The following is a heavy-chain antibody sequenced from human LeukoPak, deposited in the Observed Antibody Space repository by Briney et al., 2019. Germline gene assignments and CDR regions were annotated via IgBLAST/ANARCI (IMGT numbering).Heavy chain of an antibody. Sequence: GGXLXLSXXTSGFTFNRFSLHWVRHAPGKGLEWVSLSSQSSGPTFYSDSVKGRFTTSRDNSRDSLYLQMNSLTTDDTAIYYCAKEYIGSSWVSFDSWGQGTLVTVSS. V-gene: IGHV3-43*01. D-gene: IGHD5-12*01. J-gene: IGHJ4*02. CDR3: AKEYIGSSWVSFDS. CDR1: GFTFNRFS. CDR2: SSQSSGPT.